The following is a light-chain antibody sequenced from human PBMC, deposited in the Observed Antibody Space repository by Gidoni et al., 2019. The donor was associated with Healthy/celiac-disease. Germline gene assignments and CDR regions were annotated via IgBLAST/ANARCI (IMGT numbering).Light chain of an antibody. CDR1: SSDVGGYNY. J-gene: IGLJ3*02. V-gene: IGLV2-14*03. CDR3: NSYTSSSTWV. Sequence: QSALTQPASVSESPGQSITISCTGTSSDVGGYNYVSWYQQHPGKAPKLMIDDVSNRPSGISNRFSGSKSGNTASLTISGLQAKDEADYYCNSYTSSSTWVFGGGTKLTVL. CDR2: DVS.